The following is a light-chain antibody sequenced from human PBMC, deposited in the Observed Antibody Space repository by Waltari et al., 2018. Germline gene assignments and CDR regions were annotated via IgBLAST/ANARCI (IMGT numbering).Light chain of an antibody. J-gene: IGKJ3*01. CDR3: QKGNSYPFT. Sequence: QLPQPPSSLSAPVGDRVTITCRSSQDISRYLARYQQKPWKAPKLLIYARSTLLNGVPSMFSGSGFGTDFTLTISSLQPEVCAIYYCQKGNSYPFTFGPRHTVDFK. CDR2: ARS. V-gene: IGKV1-9*01. CDR1: QDISRY.